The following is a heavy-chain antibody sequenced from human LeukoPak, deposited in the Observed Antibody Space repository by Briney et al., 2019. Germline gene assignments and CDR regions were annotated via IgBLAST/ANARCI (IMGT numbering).Heavy chain of an antibody. CDR2: ISAYNGNT. J-gene: IGHJ3*02. V-gene: IGHV1-18*01. CDR1: GYTFTSYG. Sequence: GASVKVSCKASGYTFTSYGISWVRQAPGQGLEWMGWISAYNGNTNYAQKLQGRVTMTTDTSTSTAYMELRSLRSDGTAVYYCARSDSSVGRDAFDIWGQGTMVTVSS. D-gene: IGHD3-22*01. CDR3: ARSDSSVGRDAFDI.